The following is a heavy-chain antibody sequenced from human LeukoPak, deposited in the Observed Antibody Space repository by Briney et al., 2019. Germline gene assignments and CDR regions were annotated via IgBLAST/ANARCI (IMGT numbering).Heavy chain of an antibody. D-gene: IGHD6-13*01. CDR3: ARDRSGSRWRWFDP. V-gene: IGHV1-46*01. CDR2: INPTGGSA. J-gene: IGHJ5*02. CDR1: GYTFTNYY. Sequence: ASVKVSCKASGYTFTNYYIHWVRRAPGQGLEWMGIINPTGGSASYAQKFQGRVSMTSDTSTSTLYLELSSLRSEDTAVYYCARDRSGSRWRWFDPWGQGTLVTVSS.